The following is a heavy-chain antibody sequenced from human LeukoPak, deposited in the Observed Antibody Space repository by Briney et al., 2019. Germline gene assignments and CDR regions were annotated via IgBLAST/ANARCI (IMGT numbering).Heavy chain of an antibody. CDR1: GGSFSGHY. V-gene: IGHV4-34*01. J-gene: IGHJ5*02. CDR3: ARGGSTTVRVRAQGHWFDP. CDR2: INHSGST. Sequence: SETLSLTCAVYGGSFSGHYWSWIRQPPGKGLEWIGEINHSGSTNYNPSLKSRVTISVDTSKNQFSLKLSSVTAADTAVYYCARGGSTTVRVRAQGHWFDPWGQGTLVTVSS. D-gene: IGHD3-10*01.